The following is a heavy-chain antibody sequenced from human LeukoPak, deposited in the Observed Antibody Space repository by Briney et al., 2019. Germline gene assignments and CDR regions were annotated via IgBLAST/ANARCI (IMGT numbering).Heavy chain of an antibody. Sequence: QPGGSLRLSCAASGFTFDDYAMHWVRQAPGKGLEWVSGISWNSGSIGYADSVKGRFTISRDNAKNSLYLQMNSLRAEDTALYYCAKDIVPHWEAASFDYWGQGTLVTVSS. V-gene: IGHV3-9*01. CDR1: GFTFDDYA. D-gene: IGHD6-13*01. CDR2: ISWNSGSI. J-gene: IGHJ4*02. CDR3: AKDIVPHWEAASFDY.